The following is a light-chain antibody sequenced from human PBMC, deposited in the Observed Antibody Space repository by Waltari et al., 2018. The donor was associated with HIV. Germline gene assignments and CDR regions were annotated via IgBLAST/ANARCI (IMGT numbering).Light chain of an antibody. J-gene: IGKJ4*01. Sequence: DIQFTQSSPFLSASVEDRVTITCLTNQAMSNNLAWYQQTSGKAPKLLIYADSTLQSGVPSRFSGSGSGTEFTLTINSLQPEDFATYDCQQLDTYTQITFGGGTKVEIK. CDR1: QAMSNN. V-gene: IGKV1-9*01. CDR2: ADS. CDR3: QQLDTYTQIT.